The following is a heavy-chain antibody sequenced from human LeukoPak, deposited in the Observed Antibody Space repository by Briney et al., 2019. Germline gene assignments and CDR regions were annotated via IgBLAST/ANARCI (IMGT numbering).Heavy chain of an antibody. D-gene: IGHD3-22*01. CDR1: GYTFTGYY. CDR3: ARDLDSSGYFTEDY. Sequence: ASVKVSCKASGYTFTGYYMHWVRQAPGQGLEWMGWINPNSGGTNYAQKFQGRVTMTRDTSISTAYMELSRLRSDDTAVYYCARDLDSSGYFTEDYWGQGTLVTVSS. V-gene: IGHV1-2*02. J-gene: IGHJ4*02. CDR2: INPNSGGT.